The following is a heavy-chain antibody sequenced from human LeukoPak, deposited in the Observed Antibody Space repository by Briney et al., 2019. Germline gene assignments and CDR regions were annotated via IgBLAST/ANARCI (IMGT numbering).Heavy chain of an antibody. D-gene: IGHD3-10*01. CDR1: GYTFTSYG. Sequence: ASVKVSCKASGYTFTSYGISWVRQAPGQGLEWMGWFSAYNGNRNYAQKLQGRVTMTTATSTSTAYLELRSLRSDDTAVYYCAGLWFGESGDAFDIWGQGTMVTVSS. CDR3: AGLWFGESGDAFDI. V-gene: IGHV1-18*01. CDR2: FSAYNGNR. J-gene: IGHJ3*02.